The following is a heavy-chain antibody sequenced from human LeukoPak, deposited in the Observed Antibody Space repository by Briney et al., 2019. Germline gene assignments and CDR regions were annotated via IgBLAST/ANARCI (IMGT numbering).Heavy chain of an antibody. CDR1: GGSFCGYY. Sequence: SETLSLTCAVYGGSFCGYYGSWIRQPPGKGREWIGDIKHSGSTNYNPSLKSRVTISVDTSKNQFALKLSSVTAADTAVYYCARSGHMPDNLRYFDYWGQGTLVTVSS. CDR2: IKHSGST. J-gene: IGHJ4*02. CDR3: ARSGHMPDNLRYFDY. D-gene: IGHD5/OR15-5a*01. V-gene: IGHV4-34*01.